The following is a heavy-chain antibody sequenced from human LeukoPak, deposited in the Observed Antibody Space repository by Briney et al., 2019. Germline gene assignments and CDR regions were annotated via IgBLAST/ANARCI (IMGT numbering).Heavy chain of an antibody. J-gene: IGHJ4*02. D-gene: IGHD3-22*01. Sequence: GGSLRLSCAASGFTFSSYWMTWVRQAPGKGLEWVANIKQDGSKKNYVDSVKGRFTISRDNAENSLYLQMNSLRAEDTAVYYCATPLDYYDSSGYHQGGDWGQGTLVTVSS. CDR1: GFTFSSYW. CDR2: IKQDGSKK. V-gene: IGHV3-7*03. CDR3: ATPLDYYDSSGYHQGGD.